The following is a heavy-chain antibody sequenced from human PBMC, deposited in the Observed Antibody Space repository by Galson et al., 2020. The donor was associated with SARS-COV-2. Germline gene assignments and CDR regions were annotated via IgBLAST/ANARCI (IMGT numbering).Heavy chain of an antibody. J-gene: IGHJ3*02. CDR2: ISGSGGST. D-gene: IGHD2-15*01. Sequence: GGSLRLSCAASGFTFSSYAMSWVRQAPGKGLEWVSAISGSGGSTYYADSVKGRFTISRDNSKNTLYLQMNSLRAEDTAVYCCARGARLGYCSGGSCFDAFDIWGQGTMVTVSS. CDR3: ARGARLGYCSGGSCFDAFDI. CDR1: GFTFSSYA. V-gene: IGHV3-23*01.